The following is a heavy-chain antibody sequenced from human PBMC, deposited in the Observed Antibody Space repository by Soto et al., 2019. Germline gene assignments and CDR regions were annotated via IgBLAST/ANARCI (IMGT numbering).Heavy chain of an antibody. CDR1: GFTFSTYS. J-gene: IGHJ5*02. Sequence: GGSLRLSCAASGFTFSTYSMNWVRQAPGRGLEWISYITSGSSTIYYADSVKGRFTISRDNAKNSLYLQMNSLRAEDTAVYYCAGDVSFDPWGQGTLVTVSS. V-gene: IGHV3-48*01. CDR2: ITSGSSTI. CDR3: AGDVSFDP.